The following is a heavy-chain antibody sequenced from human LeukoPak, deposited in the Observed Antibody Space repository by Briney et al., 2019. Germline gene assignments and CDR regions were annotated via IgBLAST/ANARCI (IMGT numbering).Heavy chain of an antibody. D-gene: IGHD6-19*01. CDR3: ARDSSGWFPSWFDP. CDR2: IKQDGSEK. Sequence: GGSLRLSCAASGFTFSSYWMSWVRQAPGKRLEWVANIKQDGSEKYYVDSVKGRFTISRDNAKNSLYLQMNSLRAEDTAVYYCARDSSGWFPSWFDPWGQGTLVTVSS. CDR1: GFTFSSYW. V-gene: IGHV3-7*01. J-gene: IGHJ5*02.